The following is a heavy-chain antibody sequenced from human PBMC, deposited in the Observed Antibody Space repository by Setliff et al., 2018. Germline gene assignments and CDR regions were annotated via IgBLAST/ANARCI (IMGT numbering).Heavy chain of an antibody. V-gene: IGHV1-69*05. CDR2: TIPSFGST. J-gene: IGHJ6*03. CDR3: AREGVDTRSSTDYRYYMDV. Sequence: ASVKVSCKASGGTFSSYGISWVRQAPGHGLEWMGGTIPSFGSTNYAQKFQGRVTIITDESTSTAYMELSSLRTEDSAVYYCAREGVDTRSSTDYRYYMDVWGKGTTVTVSS. D-gene: IGHD5-18*01. CDR1: GGTFSSYG.